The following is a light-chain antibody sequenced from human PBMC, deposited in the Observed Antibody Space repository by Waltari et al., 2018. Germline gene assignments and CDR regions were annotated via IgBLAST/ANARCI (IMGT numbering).Light chain of an antibody. CDR3: QQYYSTRT. CDR2: WAS. V-gene: IGKV4-1*01. J-gene: IGKJ1*01. Sequence: DIVMTQSPYSLAVSLGERATINRNASQSVLYSSNNKNYLAWYQQKPGQPPKLLIYWASTRESGVPDRFSGSGSGTDFTLTISSLQAEDVAVYYCQQYYSTRTFGQGTKVEIK. CDR1: QSVLYSSNNKNY.